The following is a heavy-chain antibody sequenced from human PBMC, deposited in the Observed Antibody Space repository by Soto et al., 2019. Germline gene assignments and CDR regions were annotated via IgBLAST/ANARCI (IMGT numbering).Heavy chain of an antibody. CDR2: MHYTGFS. V-gene: IGHV4-59*02. CDR3: ARGAPTYYYYYMDV. Sequence: PSETLSLTCSFSGDSVTSHYLTWIRQSPEKGLEWIGYMHYTGFSHYNPSLKSRVTISVDTSKNQFSLKLSSVTAADTAVYYCARGAPTYYYYYMDVWGKGTTVTVSS. J-gene: IGHJ6*03. CDR1: GDSVTSHY.